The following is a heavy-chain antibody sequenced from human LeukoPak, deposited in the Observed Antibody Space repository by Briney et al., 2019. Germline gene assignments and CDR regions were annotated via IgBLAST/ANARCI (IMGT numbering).Heavy chain of an antibody. J-gene: IGHJ6*03. Sequence: GASVKVSCKASGYTFTSYGISWVRQAPGQGLEWMGWISAYNGNTNYAQKLQGRVTMTTDTSTSTAYMELRSLRSDDTAVYYCARSIAVAGGYYYYYMDVWGKGTTVTVSS. D-gene: IGHD6-19*01. CDR2: ISAYNGNT. V-gene: IGHV1-18*01. CDR3: ARSIAVAGGYYYYYMDV. CDR1: GYTFTSYG.